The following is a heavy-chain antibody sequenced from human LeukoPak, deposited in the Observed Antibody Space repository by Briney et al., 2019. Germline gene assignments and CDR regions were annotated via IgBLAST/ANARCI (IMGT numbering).Heavy chain of an antibody. CDR2: FSQIGTS. D-gene: IGHD3-3*01. V-gene: IGHV4-34*01. Sequence: PSETLSLTCAVYGGSFSSNSWSWIRQSPGKGLGGIGEFSQIGTSNYNPSLKSRVTISVDTSKNQISLKLRSVTAADTAMYYCAREAFTLIGVVVTNLATWFDPWGQGTLVVVSS. J-gene: IGHJ5*02. CDR1: GGSFSSNS. CDR3: AREAFTLIGVVVTNLATWFDP.